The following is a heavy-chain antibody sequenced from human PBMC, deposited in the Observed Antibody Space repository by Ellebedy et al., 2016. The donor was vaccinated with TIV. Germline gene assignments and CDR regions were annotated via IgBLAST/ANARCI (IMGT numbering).Heavy chain of an antibody. CDR1: GFSFTTSGVG. CDR2: TYWNDDK. V-gene: IGHV2-5*01. CDR3: ARGLYGDYADWFDP. D-gene: IGHD4-17*01. Sequence: SGPTLVXPTPTLTLTCTFSGFSFTTSGVGVAWIRQPPGKSLEWLALTYWNDDKRYSPSLRTRLTITKDTSKNQVVLTMTNMDPVDTATYYCARGLYGDYADWFDPWGQGTLVTVSS. J-gene: IGHJ5*02.